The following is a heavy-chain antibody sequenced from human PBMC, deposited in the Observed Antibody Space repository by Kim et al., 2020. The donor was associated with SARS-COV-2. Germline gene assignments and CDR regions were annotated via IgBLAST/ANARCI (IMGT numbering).Heavy chain of an antibody. CDR1: GGSISSGSYY. V-gene: IGHV4-61*02. J-gene: IGHJ4*02. CDR2: IYTSGST. D-gene: IGHD3-10*01. Sequence: SETLSLTCTVSGGSISSGSYYWSWIRQPAGKGLEWIGRIYTSGSTNYNPSLKSRVTISVDTSKNQFSLKLSSVTAADTAVYYCARTLWFATIDYWGQGTLVTVSS. CDR3: ARTLWFATIDY.